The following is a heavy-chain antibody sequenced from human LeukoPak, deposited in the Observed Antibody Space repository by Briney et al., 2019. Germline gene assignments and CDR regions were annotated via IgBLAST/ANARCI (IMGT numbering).Heavy chain of an antibody. CDR1: GGSINSRYYY. Sequence: MSSETLSLTCTVSGGSINSRYYYWGWIRQPPGKGLEWIGSMYYSGSTYYNPSLKSRVTISVDTSKNQFSLKLSSVTAADTAVYYCARGWGMLRNSYMDVWGKGTTVTVSS. V-gene: IGHV4-39*07. CDR2: MYYSGST. CDR3: ARGWGMLRNSYMDV. D-gene: IGHD2-8*01. J-gene: IGHJ6*03.